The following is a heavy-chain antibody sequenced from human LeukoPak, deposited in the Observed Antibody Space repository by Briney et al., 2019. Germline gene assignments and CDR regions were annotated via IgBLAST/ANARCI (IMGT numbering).Heavy chain of an antibody. V-gene: IGHV4-61*01. CDR1: GGSVSSGSYY. CDR2: IYYSGST. CDR3: ARDSGILYYGMDV. J-gene: IGHJ6*02. Sequence: PSETLSLTCTVSGGSVSSGSYYWSWIRQPPGKGLEWIGYIYYSGSTNYNPSLKSRVTISVDTSKNQFSLKLSSVTAADTAVYYCARDSGILYYGMDVWGQGTTVTVSS. D-gene: IGHD1-14*01.